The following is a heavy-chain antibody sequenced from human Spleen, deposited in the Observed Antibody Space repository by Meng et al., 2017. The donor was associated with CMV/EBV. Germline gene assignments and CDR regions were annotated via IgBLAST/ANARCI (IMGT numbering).Heavy chain of an antibody. CDR2: INPNSGGT. Sequence: ASVKVSCKTSGYTFSGYYIHWVRQAPGQGLEWMGWINPNSGGTNYAQKFQGRVTMTRDTSISTAYMELSSLRSDDTAVYFCGRYNGGISDYWGQGTLVTVSS. D-gene: IGHD2-8*01. CDR1: GYTFSGYY. J-gene: IGHJ4*02. V-gene: IGHV1-2*02. CDR3: GRYNGGISDY.